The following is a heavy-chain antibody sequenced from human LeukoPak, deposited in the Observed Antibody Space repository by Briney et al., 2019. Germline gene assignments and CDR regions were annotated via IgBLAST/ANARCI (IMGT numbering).Heavy chain of an antibody. CDR3: ARHGNYYDTSQSDP. Sequence: SETLSLTCAVSGYSISSGYYWGWIRQPPGKGLEWIESVYHSGSTYYNPSLKSRVTISVDTSKNQFSLKLSSVTAADTAVYYSARHGNYYDTSQSDPWGQGTLVTVSS. CDR2: VYHSGST. CDR1: GYSISSGYY. V-gene: IGHV4-38-2*01. D-gene: IGHD3-22*01. J-gene: IGHJ5*02.